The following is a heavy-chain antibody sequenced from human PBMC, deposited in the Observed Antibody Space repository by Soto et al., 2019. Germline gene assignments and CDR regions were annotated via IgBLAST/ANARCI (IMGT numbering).Heavy chain of an antibody. CDR3: AKGWQQLGWYLDL. Sequence: EVQLLESGGGLVQPGGSLRLSCAASGFTFSSYAMSWVRQAPGKGLEWVSAISGSGGSTYYADSVKGRFTISRDNSKKTRYQPINSLRAEETAVYYCAKGWQQLGWYLDLGGRGTLVTVSS. CDR2: ISGSGGST. V-gene: IGHV3-23*01. D-gene: IGHD6-13*01. CDR1: GFTFSSYA. J-gene: IGHJ2*01.